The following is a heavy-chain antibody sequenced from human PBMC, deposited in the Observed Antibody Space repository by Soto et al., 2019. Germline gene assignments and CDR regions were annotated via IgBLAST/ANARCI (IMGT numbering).Heavy chain of an antibody. V-gene: IGHV4-34*01. D-gene: IGHD3-16*02. Sequence: SETLSLTCAVFNGAFTDYYWSWIRQAPGKGLDWIGEINLSGRTNYNPSLERRVSISMDPSKNQVYLRLSSVTAADTAVYYCARVMEDHVWGTYRYLDHWGQGALVTVSS. J-gene: IGHJ4*02. CDR2: INLSGRT. CDR1: NGAFTDYY. CDR3: ARVMEDHVWGTYRYLDH.